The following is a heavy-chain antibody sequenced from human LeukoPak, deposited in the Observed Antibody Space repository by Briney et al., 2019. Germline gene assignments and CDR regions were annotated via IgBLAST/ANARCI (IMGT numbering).Heavy chain of an antibody. CDR2: IHYSGST. CDR1: GGSISSGDYY. V-gene: IGHV4-30-4*01. J-gene: IGHJ3*02. Sequence: SETLSLTCTVSGGSISSGDYYWSWIRQPPGKGLEWIGYIHYSGSTYYNPSLKSRVTISVDTSKNQFSLKLSSVTAADTAVYYCAREYYYDSSGYHHDAFDIWGQGTMVTVSS. CDR3: AREYYYDSSGYHHDAFDI. D-gene: IGHD3-22*01.